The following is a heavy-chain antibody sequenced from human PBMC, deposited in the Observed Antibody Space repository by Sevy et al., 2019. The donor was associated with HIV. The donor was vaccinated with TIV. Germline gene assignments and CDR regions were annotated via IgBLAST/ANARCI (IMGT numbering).Heavy chain of an antibody. J-gene: IGHJ4*02. Sequence: SETLSLTCTVYAGSFSGYYWSWIRQPPGKGLEWIGEINHSGSTNYNPSLKGRVTISVDTSKNQFSLKLSSVTAADTAVYYCARGAQYVGGESIAAAVVDYWGQGTLVTVSS. CDR2: INHSGST. CDR3: ARGAQYVGGESIAAAVVDY. V-gene: IGHV4-34*01. D-gene: IGHD6-13*01. CDR1: AGSFSGYY.